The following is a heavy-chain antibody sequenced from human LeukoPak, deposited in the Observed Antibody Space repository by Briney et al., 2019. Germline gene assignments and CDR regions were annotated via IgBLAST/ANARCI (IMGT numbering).Heavy chain of an antibody. CDR1: GFTFSNYS. Sequence: GGSLRLSCAASGFTFSNYSMHWVRQAPGKGLEWAAVTSYDGSNKFYADSVKGRFTISRDNSKNTLFLQMNSLRAEDTAVYYCARDRSQRAYSYGPDGEWGQGTLVTVSS. J-gene: IGHJ4*02. D-gene: IGHD5-18*01. CDR3: ARDRSQRAYSYGPDGE. CDR2: TSYDGSNK. V-gene: IGHV3-30*01.